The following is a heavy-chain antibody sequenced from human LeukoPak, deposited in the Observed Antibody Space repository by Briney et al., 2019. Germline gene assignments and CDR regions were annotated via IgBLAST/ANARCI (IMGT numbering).Heavy chain of an antibody. V-gene: IGHV3-48*03. J-gene: IGHJ3*02. CDR2: ISSSGSTI. CDR1: GFTFSSYE. D-gene: IGHD3-3*01. Sequence: GGSLRLSCAASGFTFSSYEMNWVRQAPGKGLEWVSYISSSGSTIYYADSVKGRFTISRDNAKNSLYLQMNSLRAEDTAVDYCARSPIFGVVIWGQGTMVTVSS. CDR3: ARSPIFGVVI.